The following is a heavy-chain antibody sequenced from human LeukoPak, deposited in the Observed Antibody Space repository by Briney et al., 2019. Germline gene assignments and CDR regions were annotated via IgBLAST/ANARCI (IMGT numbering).Heavy chain of an antibody. Sequence: SEALSLTCTVSGGSISISSHYWGWSRQPPGKGLEWIGFIYYSGSTYYNPSLKSRVTVSVDTSKNQFSLKLSSVTAADTAVYYCARSHCSRATCYPDYWGQGTLVTVSS. D-gene: IGHD2-15*01. CDR2: IYYSGST. CDR1: GGSISISSHY. CDR3: ARSHCSRATCYPDY. J-gene: IGHJ4*02. V-gene: IGHV4-39*01.